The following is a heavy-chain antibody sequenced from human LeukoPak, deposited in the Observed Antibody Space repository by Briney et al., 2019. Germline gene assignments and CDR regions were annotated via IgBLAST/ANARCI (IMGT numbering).Heavy chain of an antibody. V-gene: IGHV4-34*01. CDR3: ARKKDDFWSGYHLTYYFDY. CDR2: INHSGST. J-gene: IGHJ4*02. Sequence: SETLSLTCAVYGGSFSGYYWSLIRQPPGKGLEWIVEINHSGSTNYNPSLKSRVTISVDTSKNQFSLKLSSVTAADTAVYYCARKKDDFWSGYHLTYYFDYWGQGTLVTVSS. D-gene: IGHD3-3*01. CDR1: GGSFSGYY.